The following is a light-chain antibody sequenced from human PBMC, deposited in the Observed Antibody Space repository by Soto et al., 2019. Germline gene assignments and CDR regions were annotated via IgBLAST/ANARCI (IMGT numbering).Light chain of an antibody. Sequence: DIPMTQSPSSLSASVGDRVTITCRASQSISSYLNWYQQKPGKAPKLLIYAASSLQSGVPSRFSGGGSGTAFTLTISSLQPEDFATYYCQQSYSTPGTFGQGTKVEIK. CDR2: AAS. CDR3: QQSYSTPGT. J-gene: IGKJ1*01. V-gene: IGKV1-39*01. CDR1: QSISSY.